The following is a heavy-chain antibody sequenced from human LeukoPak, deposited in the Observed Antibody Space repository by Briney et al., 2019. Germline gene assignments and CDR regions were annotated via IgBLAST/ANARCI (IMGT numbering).Heavy chain of an antibody. Sequence: GGSLRLSCAASGFTFSSYEMRWVRQAPGKGLEWAAVISFDGSKKYHADSVMGRFTLSRDTSKNTLYLQMTSLRAEDTAVYYCARGGSGWYGRFDYWGQGTLVTVSS. CDR1: GFTFSSYE. J-gene: IGHJ4*02. V-gene: IGHV3-30*04. D-gene: IGHD6-19*01. CDR3: ARGGSGWYGRFDY. CDR2: ISFDGSKK.